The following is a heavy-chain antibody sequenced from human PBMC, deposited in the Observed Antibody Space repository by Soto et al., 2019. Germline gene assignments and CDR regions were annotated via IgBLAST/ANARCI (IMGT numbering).Heavy chain of an antibody. Sequence: EVQLLESGGGLVQPGGSLRLSCAASGFTFSSYAMHWVRQAPGKGLEWVSAIRGGGGSTHYADSVKGRFTISRDNSNNTLYLQMNSLKTEDTAVYYCATGDYDILTRYYSYYSYYRDVWGKGNTDNVSS. CDR1: GFTFSSYA. V-gene: IGHV3-23*01. J-gene: IGHJ6*03. D-gene: IGHD3-9*01. CDR2: IRGGGGST. CDR3: ATGDYDILTRYYSYYSYYRDV.